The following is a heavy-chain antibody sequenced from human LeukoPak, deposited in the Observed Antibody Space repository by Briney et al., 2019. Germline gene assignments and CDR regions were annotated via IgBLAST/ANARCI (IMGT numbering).Heavy chain of an antibody. V-gene: IGHV4-39*01. CDR2: IYYSGST. CDR3: ARALYDFWSGYYLDY. J-gene: IGHJ4*02. D-gene: IGHD3-3*01. Sequence: SETLSLTCTVSGGSISSSSYYWGWIRQPPGKGLEWIGSIYYSGSTYYNPSLKSRVTISVDTSKNRFSLKLSSVTAADTAVYYCARALYDFWSGYYLDYWGQGTLVTVSS. CDR1: GGSISSSSYY.